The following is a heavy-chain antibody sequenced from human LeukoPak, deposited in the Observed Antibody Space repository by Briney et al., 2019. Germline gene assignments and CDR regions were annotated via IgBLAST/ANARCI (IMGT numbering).Heavy chain of an antibody. CDR3: ARSVVTLYWYFDL. D-gene: IGHD4-23*01. V-gene: IGHV4-59*01. CDR1: GGSISGYY. Sequence: SETLSLTCTVSGGSISGYYYNWIRQPPGKGLEWIGYIYYSGSTNYNPSLKSRVTISLDTSKNQFSLKLSSVTPADTAVYCCARSVVTLYWYFDLWGRGTLVTVSS. CDR2: IYYSGST. J-gene: IGHJ2*01.